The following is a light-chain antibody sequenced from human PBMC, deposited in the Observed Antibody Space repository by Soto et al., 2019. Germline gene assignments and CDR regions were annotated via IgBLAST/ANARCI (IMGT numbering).Light chain of an antibody. CDR1: QSVSDY. Sequence: VLTQSPARLSLSPGERATLSCRAGQSVSDYLAWYQQNPGQPPRLLFFDASNSATGVPDRFSAGGSGTDFTLIISSLEPEDCAVYYCQQRVNWPPTFGGGTKVEI. CDR3: QQRVNWPPT. V-gene: IGKV3-11*01. J-gene: IGKJ4*01. CDR2: DAS.